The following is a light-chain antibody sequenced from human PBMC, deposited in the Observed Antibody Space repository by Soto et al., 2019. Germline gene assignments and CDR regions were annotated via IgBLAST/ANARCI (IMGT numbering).Light chain of an antibody. V-gene: IGLV1-44*01. CDR1: NSNIGRND. CDR3: AAWDDTLRARV. J-gene: IGLJ2*01. Sequence: QSVLAQPPSASGTPGQRVTISCSGSNSNIGRNDDTWYQQVPGTAPQCLIYSNDQRPSGVPDRISGSRSGTSASLAISGLQSGDEAEYYCAAWDDTLRARVFGGGTKLTVL. CDR2: SND.